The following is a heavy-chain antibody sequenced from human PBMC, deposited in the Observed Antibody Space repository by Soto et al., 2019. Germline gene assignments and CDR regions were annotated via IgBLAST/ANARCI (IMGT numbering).Heavy chain of an antibody. CDR2: IYYSGST. CDR1: GGSISSSSYY. J-gene: IGHJ6*02. D-gene: IGHD3-10*01. Sequence: QLQLQESGPGLVKPSETLSLTCTVSGGSISSSSYYWGWIRQPPGKGLEWIGSIYYSGSTYYNPSLKSRVTISVDTSKNQFSQKLSSVTAADTAVYYCARDALLWFGELLRYGMDVWGQGTTVTVSS. V-gene: IGHV4-39*02. CDR3: ARDALLWFGELLRYGMDV.